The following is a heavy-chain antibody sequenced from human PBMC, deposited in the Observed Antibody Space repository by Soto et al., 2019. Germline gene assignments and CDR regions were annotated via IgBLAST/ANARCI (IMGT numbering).Heavy chain of an antibody. J-gene: IGHJ4*02. D-gene: IGHD1-20*01. CDR1: GFTFSSYA. CDR3: ARDHGRYNWNPSPSEVPDY. CDR2: ISYDGSNK. Sequence: QVQLVESGGGVVQPGRSLRLSCAASGFTFSSYAMHWVRQAPGKGLEWVAVISYDGSNKYYADSVKGRFTISRDNSKNTLYLQMNSLRAEDTAVYYCARDHGRYNWNPSPSEVPDYWGQGTLVTVSS. V-gene: IGHV3-30-3*01.